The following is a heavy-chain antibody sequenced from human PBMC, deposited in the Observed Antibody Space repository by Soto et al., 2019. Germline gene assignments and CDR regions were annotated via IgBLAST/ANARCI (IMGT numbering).Heavy chain of an antibody. J-gene: IGHJ4*02. CDR2: ISSSSSYI. CDR3: ARDHAADSKEDFWSGYPFDY. D-gene: IGHD3-3*01. CDR1: GFTFSSYS. Sequence: SLRLSCAASGFTFSSYSMNWVRQAPGKGLEWVSSISSSSSYIYYADSVKGRFTISRDNAKNSLYLQMNSLRAEDTAVYYCARDHAADSKEDFWSGYPFDYWGQGTLVTVSS. V-gene: IGHV3-21*01.